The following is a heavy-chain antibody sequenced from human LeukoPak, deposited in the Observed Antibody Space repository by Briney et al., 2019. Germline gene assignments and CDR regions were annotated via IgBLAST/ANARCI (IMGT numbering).Heavy chain of an antibody. V-gene: IGHV3-7*05. CDR3: ARWYYGSGSWVLDS. CDR1: GFSFSKYT. CDR2: IDGDGSGE. J-gene: IGHJ4*02. D-gene: IGHD3-10*01. Sequence: GGSLRLSCAASGFSFSKYTMSWVRQGPGKGLEWVAKIDGDGSGEYYVDSVRGRFTMSRDNAENSVFLQMNSLRADDTAVYYCARWYYGSGSWVLDSWGLGNLVTVSS.